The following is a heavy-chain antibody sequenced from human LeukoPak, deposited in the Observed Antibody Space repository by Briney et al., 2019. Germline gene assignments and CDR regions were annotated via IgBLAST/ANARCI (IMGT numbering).Heavy chain of an antibody. Sequence: PGGSLRLSCAASGFTFDDYAMHGVRQAPGKGLEWVSLIRWDGGSTYYADSVRGRVTISRDNSKNSLYLQMNRLRAEDTALYYCAKDIVSAGYSSPDYWGQGTLVTVSS. V-gene: IGHV3-43D*03. CDR3: AKDIVSAGYSSPDY. CDR1: GFTFDDYA. J-gene: IGHJ4*02. D-gene: IGHD6-19*01. CDR2: IRWDGGST.